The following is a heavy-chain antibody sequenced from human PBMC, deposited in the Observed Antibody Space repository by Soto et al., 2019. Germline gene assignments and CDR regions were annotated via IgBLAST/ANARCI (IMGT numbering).Heavy chain of an antibody. D-gene: IGHD6-13*01. V-gene: IGHV3-23*01. CDR2: ISKSGGGT. Sequence: GGSLRLSCAASGFTFSNYAMSWVRQAPGKGLEWVSSISKSGGGTYYADSVKGRFTISRDNSKNTLYLQMNSLKAEDTAVYSCAKTSSLFDYWGQGNLVTVSS. CDR3: AKTSSLFDY. J-gene: IGHJ4*02. CDR1: GFTFSNYA.